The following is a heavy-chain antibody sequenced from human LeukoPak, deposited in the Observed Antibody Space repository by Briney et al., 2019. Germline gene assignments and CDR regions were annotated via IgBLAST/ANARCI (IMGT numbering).Heavy chain of an antibody. CDR2: ISWDGGRA. Sequence: GGSLRLSCAASGFTFDDYTMHWVRQAPGKDLEWVSLISWDGGRAYYADSVKGRFTISRDNAKNSQYLQMNRLRADDTAVYYCARGLVDYYYYGLDVWGQGTTVTVSS. V-gene: IGHV3-43*01. CDR3: ARGLVDYYYYGLDV. J-gene: IGHJ6*02. D-gene: IGHD6-6*01. CDR1: GFTFDDYT.